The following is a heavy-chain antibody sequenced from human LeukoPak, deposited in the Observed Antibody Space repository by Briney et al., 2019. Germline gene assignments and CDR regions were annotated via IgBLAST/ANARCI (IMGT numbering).Heavy chain of an antibody. J-gene: IGHJ4*02. V-gene: IGHV4-34*01. D-gene: IGHD1-14*01. CDR1: GGSFSGYY. CDR2: INHSGST. CDR3: ASTLRGITPFDY. Sequence: PSETLSLTCAVYGGSFSGYYWSWIRQPPGKGLEWIGEINHSGSTNYNPSLKRRVTISVDTSKNQFSLKLSSVTVADTAVYYCASTLRGITPFDYWGQGTLVTVSS.